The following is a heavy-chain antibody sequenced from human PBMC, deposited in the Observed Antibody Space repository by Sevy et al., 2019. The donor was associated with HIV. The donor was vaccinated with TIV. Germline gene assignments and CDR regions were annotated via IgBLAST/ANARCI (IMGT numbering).Heavy chain of an antibody. V-gene: IGHV4-61*01. J-gene: IGHJ3*02. D-gene: IGHD1-26*01. Sequence: SETLSLTCTVSGGSVSSGSYYWSWIRQPPGKGLEWIGYIYYSGSTNYNPSLKSRVTLSVDTSKNQFSLKLSSVTAADTAVYYCARDFLVGATYDAFDIWGQGTMVTVSS. CDR1: GGSVSSGSYY. CDR2: IYYSGST. CDR3: ARDFLVGATYDAFDI.